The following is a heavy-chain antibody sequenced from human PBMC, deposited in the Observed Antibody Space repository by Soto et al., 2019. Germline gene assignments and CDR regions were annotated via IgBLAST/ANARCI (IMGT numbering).Heavy chain of an antibody. V-gene: IGHV2-5*01. CDR1: GFSLSTSGVG. D-gene: IGHD2-2*03. CDR2: IYWNDDK. Sequence: SGPTLVNPTQTLTLTCTFSGFSLSTSGVGVGWIRQPPGKALEWLALIYWNDDKRYSPSLKSRLTITKDTSKNQVVLTMTNMDPVDTATYYCAHRPGYCSSTSCYPAVYYYYGMDVWGQGT. J-gene: IGHJ6*02. CDR3: AHRPGYCSSTSCYPAVYYYYGMDV.